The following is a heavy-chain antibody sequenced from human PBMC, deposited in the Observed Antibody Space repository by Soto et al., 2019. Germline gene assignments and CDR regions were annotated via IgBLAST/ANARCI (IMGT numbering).Heavy chain of an antibody. D-gene: IGHD3-16*02. CDR3: ARDLYPGLDY. Sequence: PGGSLRLSWAASGCTVSTNDMSWVRQATGKGLEWVSVIYSGGSTNYADSVKGRFTISRDNSKNTLYLQMNSLRAEDTAVYYCARDLYPGLDYWAQGPLVTVSS. CDR2: IYSGGST. J-gene: IGHJ4*02. CDR1: GCTVSTND. V-gene: IGHV3-66*01.